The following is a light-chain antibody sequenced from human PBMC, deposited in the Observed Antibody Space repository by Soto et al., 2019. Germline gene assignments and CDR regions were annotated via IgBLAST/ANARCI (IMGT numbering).Light chain of an antibody. CDR3: QQYYTIPLT. J-gene: IGKJ5*01. CDR1: QNILYSSNNKNY. V-gene: IGKV4-1*01. CDR2: WAS. Sequence: DIVMTQSPDSLAMSLGERATVNCKSSQNILYSSNNKNYLAWYQQKPGQSPKLLIYWASTRESGVPDRFSGSGSGTDFTLTISSLQAEDVAVYFCQQYYTIPLTFGQGTRLEIK.